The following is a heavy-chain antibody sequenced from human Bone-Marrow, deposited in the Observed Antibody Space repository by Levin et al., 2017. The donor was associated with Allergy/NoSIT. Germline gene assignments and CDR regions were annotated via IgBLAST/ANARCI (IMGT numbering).Heavy chain of an antibody. V-gene: IGHV3-11*01. CDR2: IGSSDSTI. CDR3: ARDGSKYCSSPSCYSGHYYYSMDV. CDR1: GFTFSDYY. D-gene: IGHD2-2*01. J-gene: IGHJ6*02. Sequence: KTGGSLRLSCAASGFTFSDYYMSWIRQAPGKGLEWVSYIGSSDSTIYYADSVKGRFTISRDNARNALYLQMNSLRDEDTAVYYCARDGSKYCSSPSCYSGHYYYSMDVWGQGTTVTVSS.